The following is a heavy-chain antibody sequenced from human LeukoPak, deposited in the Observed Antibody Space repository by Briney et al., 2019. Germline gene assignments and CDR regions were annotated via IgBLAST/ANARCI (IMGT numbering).Heavy chain of an antibody. J-gene: IGHJ4*02. CDR2: ISGSGGST. D-gene: IGHD5-12*01. CDR3: AKGDGYSGYDRGGTFDY. CDR1: GFTFSSYA. V-gene: IGHV3-23*01. Sequence: GGSLRLSCAASGFTFSSYAMSWVRQAPGKGLEWVSAISGSGGSTYYADSVKGRFTISRDNSKSTLYLQMNSLRAEDTAVYYCAKGDGYSGYDRGGTFDYWGQGTLVTVSS.